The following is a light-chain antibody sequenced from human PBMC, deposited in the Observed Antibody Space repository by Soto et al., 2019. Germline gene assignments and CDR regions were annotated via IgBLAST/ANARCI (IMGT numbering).Light chain of an antibody. CDR3: QKYNDAPRT. V-gene: IGKV1-27*01. J-gene: IGKJ1*01. CDR2: EAS. CDR1: QDISNY. Sequence: QMTQSPSSLSASVGDRVTITCRASQDISNYLAWYQQKPGGAPKLLIYEASTLQSGVPSRFSGSGSGEDFTLTISSLQPEDVAIYYCQKYNDAPRTFGQGTRVEMK.